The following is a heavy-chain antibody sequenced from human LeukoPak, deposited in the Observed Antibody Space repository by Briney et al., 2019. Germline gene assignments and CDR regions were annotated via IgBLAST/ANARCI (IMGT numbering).Heavy chain of an antibody. V-gene: IGHV1-46*01. D-gene: IGHD3-22*01. CDR2: INPSGGST. CDR1: GYTFTSYY. J-gene: IGHJ4*02. CDR3: ARSTGDYYDSSGYLYYFDY. Sequence: ASVKVSCKASGYTFTSYYMHWVRQAPGQGLEWMGIINPSGGSTSYAQKFQGRVTMTRDTSTSTVYMELSSLRSEDTAVYYCARSTGDYYDSSGYLYYFDYWGQGTLVTVSS.